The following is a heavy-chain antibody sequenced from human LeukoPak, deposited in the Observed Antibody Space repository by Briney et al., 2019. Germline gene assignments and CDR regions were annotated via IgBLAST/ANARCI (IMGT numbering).Heavy chain of an antibody. CDR2: INPNSGGT. V-gene: IGHV1-2*02. Sequence: ASVKVPCKASGYTFTGYYMHWVRQAPGQGLEWMGWINPNSGGTNYAQKFQGRVTMTRDTSISIAYMELGRLRSDDTAVYYCARGGFGEFQYYYYGMDVWGQGTTVTVSS. J-gene: IGHJ6*02. CDR1: GYTFTGYY. CDR3: ARGGFGEFQYYYYGMDV. D-gene: IGHD3-10*01.